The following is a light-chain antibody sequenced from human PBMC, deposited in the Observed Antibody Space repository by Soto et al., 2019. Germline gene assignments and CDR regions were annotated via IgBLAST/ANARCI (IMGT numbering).Light chain of an antibody. CDR2: DVT. Sequence: QSVLTQPPSASGSPGQSVTISCTGTSSDVGAYNYVSWYQQHPGKAPKLMIYDVTTRPSGVPDRFSGSKSGNTASLTVSGLQAEDEADCFCSSYTGSDNLVFGGGTKLTVL. CDR1: SSDVGAYNY. V-gene: IGLV2-8*01. J-gene: IGLJ2*01. CDR3: SSYTGSDNLV.